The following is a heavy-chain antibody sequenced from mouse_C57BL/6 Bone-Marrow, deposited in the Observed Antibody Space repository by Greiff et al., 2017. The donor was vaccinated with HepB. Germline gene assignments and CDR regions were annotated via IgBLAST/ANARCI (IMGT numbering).Heavy chain of an antibody. CDR2: IDPENGDT. V-gene: IGHV14-4*01. CDR1: GFNIKDDY. J-gene: IGHJ1*03. CDR3: ARLCNYGYFDV. Sequence: VQLKESGAELVRPGASVKLSCTASGFNIKDDYMHWVKQRPEQGLEWIGWIDPENGDTEYASKFQGKATITADTSSSTAYMQLSSLTSEDSAVYYCARLCNYGYFDVWGTGTTVTVSS.